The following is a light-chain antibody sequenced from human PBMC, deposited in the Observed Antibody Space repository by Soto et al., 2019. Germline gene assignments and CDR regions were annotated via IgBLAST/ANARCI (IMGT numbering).Light chain of an antibody. J-gene: IGLJ1*01. Sequence: QSALTQPASVSGSPGQSITISCTGTSSDVGGYNYVSWYQQHPGKAPKLMIYEVSNRPSGVSNRFSGSRSGNTASLTISGLQAEAEAEYSCNSYTSSSTFFFGPGTKLTVL. CDR3: NSYTSSSTFF. CDR1: SSDVGGYNY. V-gene: IGLV2-14*01. CDR2: EVS.